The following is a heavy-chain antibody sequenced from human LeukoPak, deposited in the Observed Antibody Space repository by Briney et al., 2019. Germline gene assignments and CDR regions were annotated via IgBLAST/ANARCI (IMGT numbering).Heavy chain of an antibody. D-gene: IGHD6-13*01. Sequence: PGGSLRLSCAASGFTVSSNYMSWVRQAPGKGLEWVSVIYSGGSTYYADSVKGRFTISRDNSKNTLYLQMNSLRAEDTAVCYCATQQQLGAFDIWGQGTMVTVSS. J-gene: IGHJ3*02. V-gene: IGHV3-53*01. CDR2: IYSGGST. CDR1: GFTVSSNY. CDR3: ATQQQLGAFDI.